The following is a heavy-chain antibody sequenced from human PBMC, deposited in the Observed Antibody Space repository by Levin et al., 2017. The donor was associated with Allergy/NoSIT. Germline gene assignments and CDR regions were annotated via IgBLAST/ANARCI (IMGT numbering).Heavy chain of an antibody. CDR3: ARSIRLGELSRFDY. V-gene: IGHV1-69*01. CDR2: IIPIFGTA. Sequence: KISCKASGGTFSSYAISWVRQAPGQGLEWMGGIIPIFGTANYAQKFQGRVTITADESTSTAYMELSSLRSEDTAVYYCARSIRLGELSRFDYWGQGTLVTVSS. D-gene: IGHD3-16*02. J-gene: IGHJ4*02. CDR1: GGTFSSYA.